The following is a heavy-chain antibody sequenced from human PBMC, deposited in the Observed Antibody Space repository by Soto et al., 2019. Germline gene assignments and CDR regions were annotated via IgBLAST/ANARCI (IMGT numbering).Heavy chain of an antibody. Sequence: QLQLQESGPGLVEPSETLSLTCTVSGGSISSSPYYWAWIRQPPGKGLQWIGNIYYNGNTFYNPSLKSRVAISIDTSKNQFSLRLSSVTASETAVYYCARHGPLTNNWNQLNCWGQGTLVTVSS. CDR3: ARHGPLTNNWNQLNC. V-gene: IGHV4-39*01. J-gene: IGHJ4*02. D-gene: IGHD1-1*01. CDR2: IYYNGNT. CDR1: GGSISSSPYY.